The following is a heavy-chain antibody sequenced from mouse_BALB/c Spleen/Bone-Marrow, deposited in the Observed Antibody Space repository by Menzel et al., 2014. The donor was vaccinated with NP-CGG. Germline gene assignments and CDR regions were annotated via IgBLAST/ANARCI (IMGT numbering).Heavy chain of an antibody. CDR3: ARGGYRYRYDDYFDY. J-gene: IGHJ2*01. Sequence: EVQLQQSGPELVKPGASVKMSCKASGYTFTSYVMHWVKQKPGQGLEWTGYINPYNDGTKYNEKFKGKATLTSDKSSSTAYMELSSLTSEDSAVYYCARGGYRYRYDDYFDYWGQGTTLTVSS. CDR2: INPYNDGT. D-gene: IGHD2-14*01. CDR1: GYTFTSYV. V-gene: IGHV1-14*01.